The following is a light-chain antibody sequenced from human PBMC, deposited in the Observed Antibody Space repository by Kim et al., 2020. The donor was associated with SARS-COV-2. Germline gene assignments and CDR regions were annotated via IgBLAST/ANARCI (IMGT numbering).Light chain of an antibody. CDR3: QQYGSSPGIT. Sequence: LTQSPGTLTLSPGERATLSCRASQSVSSSYLAWYQQKPGQAPRLLIYGASNRATGIPDRFSGSGSGTDFTLTISRLEPEDFAVYYCQQYGSSPGITFGPGTKVDIK. CDR2: GAS. CDR1: QSVSSSY. V-gene: IGKV3-20*01. J-gene: IGKJ3*01.